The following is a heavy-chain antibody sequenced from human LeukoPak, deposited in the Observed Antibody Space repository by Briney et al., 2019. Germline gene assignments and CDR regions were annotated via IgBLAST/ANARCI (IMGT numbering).Heavy chain of an antibody. CDR1: GGTFRSYA. CDR2: IIPIFGTA. CDR3: AREYYYDSSGYDY. Sequence: ASVKVSCKASGGTFRSYAISWVRQAPGQGLEWMGRIIPIFGTANYAQKFQGRVTITTDESTSTAYMELSSLRSEDTAVYYCAREYYYDSSGYDYWGQGTLVTVSS. V-gene: IGHV1-69*05. J-gene: IGHJ4*02. D-gene: IGHD3-22*01.